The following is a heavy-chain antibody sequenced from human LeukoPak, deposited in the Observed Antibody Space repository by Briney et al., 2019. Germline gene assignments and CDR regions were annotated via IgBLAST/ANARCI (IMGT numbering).Heavy chain of an antibody. CDR2: ISSSSSYI. Sequence: GGSLRLSCAASGFTFSSYSMNWVRQAPGKVLEWVSSISSSSSYIYYADSVKGRFTISRDNAKNSLYLQMNSLRAGDTAVYYCAGDRGRYYMDVWGKGTTVTISS. V-gene: IGHV3-21*01. CDR1: GFTFSSYS. D-gene: IGHD6-25*01. CDR3: AGDRGRYYMDV. J-gene: IGHJ6*03.